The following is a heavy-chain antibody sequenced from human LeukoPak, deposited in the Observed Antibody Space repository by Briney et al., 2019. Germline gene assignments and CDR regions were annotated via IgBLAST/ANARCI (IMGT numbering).Heavy chain of an antibody. CDR1: GFTFSSYW. CDR2: IKQDGSEK. Sequence: GGSLRLSCAASGFTFSSYWMSWVRQAPGKGLEWVANIKQDGSEKYYVDSVKGRFTISRDNAENSLYLQMNSLRAEDTAVYYCARKNFGGHYYYGMDVWGQGTTVTVSS. J-gene: IGHJ6*02. CDR3: ARKNFGGHYYYGMDV. D-gene: IGHD3-10*01. V-gene: IGHV3-7*01.